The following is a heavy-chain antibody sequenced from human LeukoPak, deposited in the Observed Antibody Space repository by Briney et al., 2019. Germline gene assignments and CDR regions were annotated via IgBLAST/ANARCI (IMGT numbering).Heavy chain of an antibody. CDR2: FDPEDGET. J-gene: IGHJ5*02. CDR3: TTVRTSRTTWFDP. Sequence: ASVKVSCKVSGYTLTESSMHWVRQAPGKGLEWMGGFDPEDGETIYARKFQGRVTMTEDASTDTAYMELNSLRSEDTAVYYCTTVRTSRTTWFDPWGQGTLVTVSS. CDR1: GYTLTESS. V-gene: IGHV1-24*01. D-gene: IGHD1-1*01.